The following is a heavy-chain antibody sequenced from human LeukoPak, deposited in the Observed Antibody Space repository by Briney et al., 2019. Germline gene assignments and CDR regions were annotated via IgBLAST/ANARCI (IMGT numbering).Heavy chain of an antibody. Sequence: GESLKISCKGSGYRFSSYWIGWVRQMPGKGLEWMGIIYPGDSETRYSPSFQGQVTISADKSISTAYLQWSSLKASDTAMYYCVRALGYCSSGSCHYYDYWGQGTLVTVSS. CDR2: IYPGDSET. CDR1: GYRFSSYW. J-gene: IGHJ4*02. D-gene: IGHD2-15*01. V-gene: IGHV5-51*01. CDR3: VRALGYCSSGSCHYYDY.